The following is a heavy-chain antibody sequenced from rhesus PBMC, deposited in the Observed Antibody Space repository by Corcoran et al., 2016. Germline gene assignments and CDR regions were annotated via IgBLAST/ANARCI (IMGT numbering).Heavy chain of an antibody. J-gene: IGHJ4*01. Sequence: QVQLQESGPGLVKPSETLSLTCAVSGGSISGYYYWSWIRQPPGKGLEWYGSIYGSGGSNYLNPSLKSRVTLSVDTSKNQFSLKLSSVTAADTAVYYCAGLAAAGTVDYWGQGVLVTVSS. CDR1: GGSISGYYY. V-gene: IGHV4S14*01. CDR2: IYGSGGSN. D-gene: IGHD6-25*01. CDR3: AGLAAAGTVDY.